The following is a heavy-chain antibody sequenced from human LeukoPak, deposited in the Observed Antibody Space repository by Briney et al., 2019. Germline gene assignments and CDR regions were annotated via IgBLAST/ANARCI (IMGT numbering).Heavy chain of an antibody. CDR3: AKGPRAYSGYDLTEYYFDY. J-gene: IGHJ4*02. CDR2: ISGGST. V-gene: IGHV3-38-3*01. D-gene: IGHD5-12*01. Sequence: GGSLRLSCAASGFTVSSNEMSWVRQAPGKGLEWVSSISGGSTYYADSVKGRFTISRDNSKNTLYLQMNSLRAEDTAVYYCAKGPRAYSGYDLTEYYFDYWGQGTLVTVSS. CDR1: GFTVSSNE.